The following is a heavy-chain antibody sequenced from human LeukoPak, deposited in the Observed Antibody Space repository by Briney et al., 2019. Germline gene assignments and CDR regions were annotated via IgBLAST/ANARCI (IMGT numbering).Heavy chain of an antibody. V-gene: IGHV4-59*01. Sequence: SETLSLTCTVSGGSISSYYWSWIRQPPGKGLEWIGYIYYSGSTNYNPSLKSRVTISVDTSKNQFSLKLSSVTAADTAVYYCARGDIAVAAFDNWGQGTLVTVSS. CDR2: IYYSGST. D-gene: IGHD6-19*01. J-gene: IGHJ4*02. CDR3: ARGDIAVAAFDN. CDR1: GGSISSYY.